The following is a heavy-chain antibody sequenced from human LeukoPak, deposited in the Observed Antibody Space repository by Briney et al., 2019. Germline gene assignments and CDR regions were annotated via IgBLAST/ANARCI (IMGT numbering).Heavy chain of an antibody. J-gene: IGHJ4*02. CDR3: ASGEQWLEEGGGYFDY. CDR1: GFTFSSYM. V-gene: IGHV3-7*01. D-gene: IGHD6-19*01. CDR2: IKPDGGEK. Sequence: QPGESLRLSCAASGFTFSSYMMTWVRQAPGKGLEWVANIKPDGGEKFYVDSVRGRFTISRDNAKNSLYLQMNSLRAEDTAVYYCASGEQWLEEGGGYFDYWGQGTLVTVSS.